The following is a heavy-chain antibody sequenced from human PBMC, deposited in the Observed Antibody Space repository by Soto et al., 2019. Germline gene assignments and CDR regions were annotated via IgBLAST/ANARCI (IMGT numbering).Heavy chain of an antibody. Sequence: PGGSLRLACAVSGFNLTTYGVDWFRQIPGKGLEWVGVIWYDGSKIYYADSVKGRSTISRDVSKNTLYLHLNSLRADDTAVYFCARSYSVTLYADFFDSWGQGTLVTVSS. CDR2: IWYDGSKI. CDR1: GFNLTTYG. CDR3: ARSYSVTLYADFFDS. V-gene: IGHV3-33*01. D-gene: IGHD5-12*01. J-gene: IGHJ4*02.